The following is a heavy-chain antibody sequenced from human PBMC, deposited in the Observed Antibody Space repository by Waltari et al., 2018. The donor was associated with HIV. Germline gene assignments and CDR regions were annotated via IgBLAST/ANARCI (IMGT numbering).Heavy chain of an antibody. CDR2: IYWDDEK. CDR1: GFSLSTSGVG. CDR3: VHRRLVSSHPLY. V-gene: IGHV2-5*02. Sequence: QITLKESGPTLVKPTQTLTLTCTFSGFSLSTSGVGIDWIRQPPGKALEWLGFIYWDDEKRYSPALKRRLAITKDTSKNQVVLTMTNMDPVDTATYYCVHRRLVSSHPLYWGQGTLVTVSS. D-gene: IGHD2-2*02. J-gene: IGHJ4*02.